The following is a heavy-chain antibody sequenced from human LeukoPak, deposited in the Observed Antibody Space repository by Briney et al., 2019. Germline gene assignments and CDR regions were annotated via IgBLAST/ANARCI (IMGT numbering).Heavy chain of an antibody. J-gene: IGHJ4*02. Sequence: GGSLRLSCAASGFTFSSYAMSWVRQVPGKGLEWVSVISGSGDNTYYADSVKGRFTISRDNSKNMLYLQMNSLRAEDTAAYYCARGDRDPFDYWGQGTLVTVSS. CDR3: ARGDRDPFDY. D-gene: IGHD2-21*02. CDR2: ISGSGDNT. V-gene: IGHV3-23*01. CDR1: GFTFSSYA.